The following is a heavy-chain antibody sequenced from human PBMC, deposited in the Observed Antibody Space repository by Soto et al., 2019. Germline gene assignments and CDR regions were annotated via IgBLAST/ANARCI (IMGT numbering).Heavy chain of an antibody. Sequence: RSLTCAVYGGSFSGHSWTWIRQSPGKGLEWIGDINHSGRVNYSPSLMSRVTISLDTSKNQFSLTLSAVTAADTAMYYCSTRAYDTNGYYRFDPWGQGTLVTVSS. CDR1: GGSFSGHS. D-gene: IGHD3-22*01. CDR3: STRAYDTNGYYRFDP. V-gene: IGHV4-34*01. J-gene: IGHJ5*01. CDR2: INHSGRV.